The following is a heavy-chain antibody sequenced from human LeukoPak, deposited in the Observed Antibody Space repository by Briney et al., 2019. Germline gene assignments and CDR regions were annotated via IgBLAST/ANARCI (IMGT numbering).Heavy chain of an antibody. Sequence: GGSLRLSCAASGFTFSSCSMNWVRQAPGKGLEWVSCISSSSTYIYYADSVKGRFTNSRDNAKNSLYLQMNSLRAEDTAVYYCETDLIGYFDWLGDGNWGQGTLVTVSS. CDR2: ISSSSTYI. J-gene: IGHJ4*02. D-gene: IGHD3-9*01. V-gene: IGHV3-21*06. CDR1: GFTFSSCS. CDR3: ETDLIGYFDWLGDGN.